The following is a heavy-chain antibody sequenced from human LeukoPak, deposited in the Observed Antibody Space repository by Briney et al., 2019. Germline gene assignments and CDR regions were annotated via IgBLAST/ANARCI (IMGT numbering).Heavy chain of an antibody. CDR2: ISGSGGST. CDR1: GFTFSRYN. CDR3: ARDKARYGMDV. V-gene: IGHV3-23*01. J-gene: IGHJ6*02. Sequence: GGSLRLSCAASGFTFSRYNMNWVRQAPGKGLEWVSVISGSGGSTYFADSVKGRFTISRDNSKNTLYLQMNSLRAEDTAVYYCARDKARYGMDVWGQGTTVTVSS.